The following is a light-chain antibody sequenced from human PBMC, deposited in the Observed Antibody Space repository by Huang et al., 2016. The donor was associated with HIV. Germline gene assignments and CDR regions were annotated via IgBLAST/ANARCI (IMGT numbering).Light chain of an antibody. V-gene: IGKV1-5*01. CDR3: QQYDGYPWT. Sequence: DIQMTQSPSTLSASVRDRVTITCRASQRFTTWLAWYQQKPGKAAKLLVYDVSSLERGVPSRFSGSGSGTEFTLTISSLQTDDFATYYCQQYDGYPWTFGQGTKVEIK. CDR2: DVS. CDR1: QRFTTW. J-gene: IGKJ1*01.